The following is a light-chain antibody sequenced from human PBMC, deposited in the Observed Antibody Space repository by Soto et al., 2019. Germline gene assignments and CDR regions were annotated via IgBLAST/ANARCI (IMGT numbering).Light chain of an antibody. V-gene: IGLV1-44*01. J-gene: IGLJ3*02. CDR3: AVWDDSLNAWV. CDR2: SND. Sequence: QAVVTQPPSASGTPGQSVTISFSGSTSNIGSNTVNCYQQLPGTAPKLLVYSNDQRPSGVPDRFSASKSGTSAFLAISGLQSEDEADYDCAVWDDSLNAWVFGGGTKLTVL. CDR1: TSNIGSNT.